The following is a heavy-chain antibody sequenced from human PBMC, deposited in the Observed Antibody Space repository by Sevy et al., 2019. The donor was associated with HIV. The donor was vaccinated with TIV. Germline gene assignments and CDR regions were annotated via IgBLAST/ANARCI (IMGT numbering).Heavy chain of an antibody. D-gene: IGHD3-22*01. CDR2: ISGTAGNT. J-gene: IGHJ4*02. CDR3: AKESPGYNYDSSGSLDY. Sequence: GGSLRLSCAVSEFTLSGNAMIWVRQAPGKGLEWVSGISGTAGNTYYADSVKGRFTIFRDNSKNTLSLQMNSLRAEDTAVYYCAKESPGYNYDSSGSLDYWGQGTLVTVSS. CDR1: EFTLSGNA. V-gene: IGHV3-23*01.